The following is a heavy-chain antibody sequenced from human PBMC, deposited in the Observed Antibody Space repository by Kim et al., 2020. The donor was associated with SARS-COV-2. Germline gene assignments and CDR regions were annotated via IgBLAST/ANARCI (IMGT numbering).Heavy chain of an antibody. V-gene: IGHV3-30*04. J-gene: IGHJ4*02. CDR1: GFTFSSYA. CDR3: AREGYASGTMGDFDY. D-gene: IGHD3-16*01. CDR2: TSSDGSII. Sequence: GGSLRLSCLASGFTFSSYAMSWIRQAPGKGPEWVAVTSSDGSIIYYADSVKGRFTISRANSRNTLYLDMDSLSAQDTAIYYCAREGYASGTMGDFDYWGPGTLVPVSS.